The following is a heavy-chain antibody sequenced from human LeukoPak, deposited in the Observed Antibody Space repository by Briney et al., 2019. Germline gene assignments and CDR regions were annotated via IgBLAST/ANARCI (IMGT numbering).Heavy chain of an antibody. CDR1: GGSFSSYY. J-gene: IGHJ3*02. V-gene: IGHV4-59*08. Sequence: SETLSLTCTVSGGSFSSYYWNWIRQPPGKGLELIGYIYYSGSTNYNPSLKSRVAISVDTSKNQFSLKLSSVTAADTAVYYCARRSTSCYYGAFDIWGQGTMVTVSS. D-gene: IGHD2-2*01. CDR2: IYYSGST. CDR3: ARRSTSCYYGAFDI.